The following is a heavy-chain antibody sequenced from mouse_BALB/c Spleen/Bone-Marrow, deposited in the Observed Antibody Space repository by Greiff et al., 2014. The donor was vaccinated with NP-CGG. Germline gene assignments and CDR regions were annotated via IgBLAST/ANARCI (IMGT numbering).Heavy chain of an antibody. V-gene: IGHV14-3*02. Sequence: VHLVESGAELVKPGASVKLSCTASGFNIKDTYMHWVKQRPEQGLEWIGRIDPANGNTKYDPKFQGKATITADTSSNTAYLQLSSLTSEDTAVYYCARYDYGVYFDYWGQGTTLTVSS. CDR3: ARYDYGVYFDY. D-gene: IGHD2-4*01. J-gene: IGHJ2*01. CDR2: IDPANGNT. CDR1: GFNIKDTY.